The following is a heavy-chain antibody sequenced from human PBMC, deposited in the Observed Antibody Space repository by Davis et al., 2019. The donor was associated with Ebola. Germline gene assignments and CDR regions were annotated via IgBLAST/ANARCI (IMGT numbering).Heavy chain of an antibody. CDR2: IYSGGST. CDR3: ARDRSSSFIFDGMDV. CDR1: GFTVSSNY. V-gene: IGHV3-53*01. D-gene: IGHD6-13*01. Sequence: PGGSLRLSCAASGFTVSSNYMSWVRQAPGKGLEWVSVIYSGGSTYYADSVKGRFTISRDNSKNTLYLQMNSLRAEDTAVYYCARDRSSSFIFDGMDVWGQGTTVTVSS. J-gene: IGHJ6*02.